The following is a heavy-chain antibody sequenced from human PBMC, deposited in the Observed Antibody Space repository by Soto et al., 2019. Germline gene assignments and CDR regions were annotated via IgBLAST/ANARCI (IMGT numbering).Heavy chain of an antibody. V-gene: IGHV4-31*03. J-gene: IGHJ6*02. Sequence: SETLSLTCTVSGGSISSGGYYWSWIRQHPGKGLEWIGYIYYSGSTYYNPSLKSRVTISVDTSKNQFSLKLSSVTAADTAVYYCGRAGRYFDWLLGAYYYYGMDVWGQGTTVTVSS. D-gene: IGHD3-9*01. CDR3: GRAGRYFDWLLGAYYYYGMDV. CDR2: IYYSGST. CDR1: GGSISSGGYY.